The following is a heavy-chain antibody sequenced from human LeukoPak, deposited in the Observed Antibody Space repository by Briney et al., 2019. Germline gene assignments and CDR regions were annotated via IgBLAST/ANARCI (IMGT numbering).Heavy chain of an antibody. CDR2: IYYSGST. J-gene: IGHJ4*02. Sequence: SETLSLTCTVSGGSISSSSYYWGWIRQPPGKGLEWIGSIYYSGSTYYNPSLKSRVTISVDTSKNQFSLKLSSVTAADTAVYYCARHSSGWYEFDYWGQGTLGTVSS. D-gene: IGHD6-19*01. CDR3: ARHSSGWYEFDY. V-gene: IGHV4-39*01. CDR1: GGSISSSSYY.